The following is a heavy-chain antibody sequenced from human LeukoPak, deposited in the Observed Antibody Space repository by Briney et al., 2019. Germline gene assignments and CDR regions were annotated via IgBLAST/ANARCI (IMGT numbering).Heavy chain of an antibody. CDR2: IYYSGST. D-gene: IGHD3-10*02. CDR3: ALSGALGNNNFDY. Sequence: SETLSLTCTVSGGSISSSGYYWGWIRQPPGKGLEWIGSIYYSGSTYYNPSLKSRVTISVDTSKNQFSLKLSSVTAADTAVYYCALSGALGNNNFDYWGQGTLVTVSS. CDR1: GGSISSSGYY. J-gene: IGHJ4*02. V-gene: IGHV4-39*01.